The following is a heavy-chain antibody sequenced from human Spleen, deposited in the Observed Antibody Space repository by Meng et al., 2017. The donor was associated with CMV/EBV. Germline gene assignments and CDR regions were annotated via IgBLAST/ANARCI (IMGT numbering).Heavy chain of an antibody. CDR1: GFIFYNYY. J-gene: IGHJ6*02. V-gene: IGHV3-11*01. Sequence: GGSLRLSCAASGFIFYNYYMTWIRQAPGKGLEWVAYIGGSGSTTYYADSVKGRFTISRDNGKDSLYLQMDSLRPEDTAVYYCPRGEYSNYHQYYYAMDVWGQGTTVTVSS. D-gene: IGHD4-11*01. CDR3: PRGEYSNYHQYYYAMDV. CDR2: IGGSGSTT.